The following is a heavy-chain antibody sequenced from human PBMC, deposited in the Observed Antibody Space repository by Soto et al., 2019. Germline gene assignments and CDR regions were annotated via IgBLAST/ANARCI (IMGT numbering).Heavy chain of an antibody. D-gene: IGHD6-13*01. V-gene: IGHV3-23*01. Sequence: EVQLLESGGGLVQPGGSLRLSCAASGFTFSSYAMSWVRQAPGKGLEWVSVISGSGDSTYYADSVRGLFTISRDNSKNTLYLQMNSLRAEDTAVYYCAKDRAGAAAGTTNCCGMAVCGQGTTVTVSS. CDR3: AKDRAGAAAGTTNCCGMAV. J-gene: IGHJ6*02. CDR2: ISGSGDST. CDR1: GFTFSSYA.